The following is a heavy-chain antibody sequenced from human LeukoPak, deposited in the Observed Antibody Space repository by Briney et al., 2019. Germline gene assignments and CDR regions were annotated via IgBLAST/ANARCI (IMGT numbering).Heavy chain of an antibody. Sequence: GGSLRLSCAASGFTFSNYAMTWVRQAPGKGLEWVSTISDTSGRLTHADSVLGRFTVSRDNSKNTLFLQMESLRAEDSAVYYCAKGPSGSSHHYFDYSGQGTLVTVSS. V-gene: IGHV3-23*01. CDR3: AKGPSGSSHHYFDY. J-gene: IGHJ4*02. CDR2: ISDTSGRL. CDR1: GFTFSNYA. D-gene: IGHD6-19*01.